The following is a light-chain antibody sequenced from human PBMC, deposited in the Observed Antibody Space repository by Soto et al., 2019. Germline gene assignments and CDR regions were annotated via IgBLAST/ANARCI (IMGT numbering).Light chain of an antibody. J-gene: IGLJ2*01. CDR1: SGHSSYA. CDR3: QTWGTGIVV. Sequence: QPVLTQSPSASASLGAPVKVTCTLSSGHSSYAIAWHQQQPDKGPRYLMKVNSDGSHTKGDGIPDRFSGSSSGTERYLTISSLQSEDEADYYCQTWGTGIVVFGGGTKVTVL. CDR2: VNSDGSH. V-gene: IGLV4-69*01.